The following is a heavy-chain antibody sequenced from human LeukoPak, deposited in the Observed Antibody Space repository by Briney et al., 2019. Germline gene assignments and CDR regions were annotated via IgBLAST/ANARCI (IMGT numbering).Heavy chain of an antibody. J-gene: IGHJ4*02. Sequence: ASVKVSCKASGYTFTGYCMHWVRQAPGQGLEWMGWINPNSGGTNYAQKFQGRVTMTRDTSISTAYMELSRLRSDDTAVYYCARVPPAGYCSSTSCYGPFDYWGQGTLVTVSS. CDR2: INPNSGGT. CDR1: GYTFTGYC. V-gene: IGHV1-2*02. D-gene: IGHD2-2*01. CDR3: ARVPPAGYCSSTSCYGPFDY.